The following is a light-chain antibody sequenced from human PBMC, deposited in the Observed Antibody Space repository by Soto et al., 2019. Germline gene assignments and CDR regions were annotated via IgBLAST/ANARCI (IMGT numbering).Light chain of an antibody. V-gene: IGKV3-20*01. Sequence: EIVLTQSPGTLSLSPGERATLSCRASQSVRSNFLAWYQQKPGQAPRLLINGASNRATGIPDRFSGSGSGTDFTLTISRLEPEDFAVYYCQQYGSSPRTFGQGTKVDNK. CDR1: QSVRSNF. CDR3: QQYGSSPRT. J-gene: IGKJ1*01. CDR2: GAS.